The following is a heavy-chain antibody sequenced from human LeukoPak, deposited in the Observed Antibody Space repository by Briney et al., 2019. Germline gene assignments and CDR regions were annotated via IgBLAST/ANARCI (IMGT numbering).Heavy chain of an antibody. V-gene: IGHV4-59*01. J-gene: IGHJ6*03. CDR1: GDSITSYY. Sequence: SETLSLTCTVSGDSITSYYWSWIRQPPGKGLEWIGYIYYSGSTNYNPSLKSRVTISVDTSKNQFSLKLSSVTAADTAVYYCARGRYSEIPYYYYMDVWGKGTTVTISS. D-gene: IGHD1-1*01. CDR3: ARGRYSEIPYYYYMDV. CDR2: IYYSGST.